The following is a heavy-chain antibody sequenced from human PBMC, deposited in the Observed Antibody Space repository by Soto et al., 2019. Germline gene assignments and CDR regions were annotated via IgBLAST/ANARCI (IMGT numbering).Heavy chain of an antibody. CDR3: VRDSHGDH. J-gene: IGHJ4*02. CDR2: IDHDGPT. Sequence: EVQLVESGGGLVQPGGSLRLSCAGSGFIFSNYWMHWVRQAPGKGLEWVSRIDHDGPTDYADSVRGRFTVSRDNAENTLYLQMNSLRPEDTAVYYCVRDSHGDHWGQGTLVTVSS. V-gene: IGHV3-74*01. CDR1: GFIFSNYW.